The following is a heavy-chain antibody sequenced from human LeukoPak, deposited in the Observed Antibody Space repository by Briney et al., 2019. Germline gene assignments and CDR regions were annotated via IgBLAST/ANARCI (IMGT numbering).Heavy chain of an antibody. CDR1: GLTFSDYY. D-gene: IGHD3-22*01. Sequence: PGGSLRLSCAASGLTFSDYYMTWIRQAPGKGLEWVAYISSSGSTIYSVDSVKGRFTVSRGNAKNSLFLHMNSLRAEDTAIYYCAIQITMIVVVPYFDYWGQGTLVTVSS. V-gene: IGHV3-11*04. J-gene: IGHJ4*02. CDR3: AIQITMIVVVPYFDY. CDR2: ISSSGSTI.